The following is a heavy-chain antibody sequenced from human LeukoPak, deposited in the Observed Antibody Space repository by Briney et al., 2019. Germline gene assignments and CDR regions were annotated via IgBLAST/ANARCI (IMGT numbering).Heavy chain of an antibody. D-gene: IGHD3-3*01. CDR1: GFTFSGFD. V-gene: IGHV3-21*01. J-gene: IGHJ4*02. CDR3: ARDYIAYDPLDY. CDR2: ISTSSSHI. Sequence: GGSLRLSCAASGFTFSGFDMNWVRQAPGKGLEWISSISTSSSHIYYADSVKGRFTISRDNAKNSLYLQMNSLRADDTAVYWCARDYIAYDPLDYWGQGTLVTVSS.